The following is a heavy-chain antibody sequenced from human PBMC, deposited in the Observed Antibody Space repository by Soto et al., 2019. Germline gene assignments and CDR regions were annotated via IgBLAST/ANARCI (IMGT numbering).Heavy chain of an antibody. CDR2: ITSSGSYI. CDR3: AIDGEAHYGLDV. CDR1: GFTFSRYS. Sequence: GGSLRLPCAAPGFTFSRYSINWVRQAPGKGLEWVSFITSSGSYIFYADSLKGRFTVSRDNAKNSVYLHMSSLRAEDTAVYYCAIDGEAHYGLDVWGQGTTVTVSS. J-gene: IGHJ6*02. V-gene: IGHV3-21*01. D-gene: IGHD3-10*01.